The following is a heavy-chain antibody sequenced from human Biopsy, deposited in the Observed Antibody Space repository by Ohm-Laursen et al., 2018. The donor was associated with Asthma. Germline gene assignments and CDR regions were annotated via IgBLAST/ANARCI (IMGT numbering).Heavy chain of an antibody. D-gene: IGHD1-26*01. CDR1: GFSFSNYG. CDR3: AKEVFPGWELRRGPDS. CDR2: ISFDGTNR. J-gene: IGHJ4*02. Sequence: SLRLSCAASGFSFSNYGMRWVRQAPGKGLDWVAVISFDGTNRNYTDSVKGRFTISRDNSRNTLRLEMNSLRAEDTAVYFCAKEVFPGWELRRGPDSWGQGTLVTVSS. V-gene: IGHV3-30*18.